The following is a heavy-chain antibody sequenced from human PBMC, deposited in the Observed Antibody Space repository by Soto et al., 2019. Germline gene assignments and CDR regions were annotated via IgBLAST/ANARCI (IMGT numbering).Heavy chain of an antibody. V-gene: IGHV1-69*13. D-gene: IGHD3-22*01. J-gene: IGHJ3*02. Sequence: SVKVSCKASGGTFSSYAISWVRQAPGQGLEWMGGIIPIFGTANYAQKFQGRVTITADESTSTAYMELSSLRSEDTAVYYCARGRKDYYDSSGYPVAFDIWGQGTMVTVSS. CDR3: ARGRKDYYDSSGYPVAFDI. CDR1: GGTFSSYA. CDR2: IIPIFGTA.